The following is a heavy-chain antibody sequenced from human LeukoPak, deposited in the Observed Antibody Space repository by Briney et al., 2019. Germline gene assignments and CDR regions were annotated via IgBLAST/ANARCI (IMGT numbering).Heavy chain of an antibody. Sequence: SETLSLTCTVSGGSISSYYWSWIRQPAGKGLEWIGRIYTSGSTNYNPSLKSRVTMSVDTSKNQFSLKLSSVTAADTAVYYCARAPFYCSSTSCPRRSYYYYGMDVWGQGTTVTVSS. CDR3: ARAPFYCSSTSCPRRSYYYYGMDV. CDR1: GGSISSYY. D-gene: IGHD2-2*01. J-gene: IGHJ6*02. CDR2: IYTSGST. V-gene: IGHV4-4*07.